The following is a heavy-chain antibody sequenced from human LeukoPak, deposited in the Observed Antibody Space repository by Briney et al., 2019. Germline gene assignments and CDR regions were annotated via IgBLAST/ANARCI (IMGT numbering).Heavy chain of an antibody. J-gene: IGHJ4*02. CDR3: ANDGRLSGSYGDLDD. Sequence: GGSLRLSCAASGFTFSTYAMSWVRQAPGKGLEWVSTISGNAGSTYYADSVKGRFTISRDNSKNTLYLQMNSLRAEDTAVYYCANDGRLSGSYGDLDDWGQGTLVTVSS. V-gene: IGHV3-23*01. CDR1: GFTFSTYA. CDR2: ISGNAGST. D-gene: IGHD1-26*01.